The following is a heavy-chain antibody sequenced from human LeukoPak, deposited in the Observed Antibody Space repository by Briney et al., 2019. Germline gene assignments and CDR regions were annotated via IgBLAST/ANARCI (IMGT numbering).Heavy chain of an antibody. CDR2: INPSGGDT. D-gene: IGHD2-21*02. CDR3: ARTYCAEDCSIRYFNY. Sequence: ASVKVSCKASGYILSSYNMHWVRQAPGQGLEWLGIINPSGGDTKYAQKFQGRVTLTRDKSTSTVYMELSSLTSDDTAVYYCARTYCAEDCSIRYFNYWGQGTLVTVSS. V-gene: IGHV1-46*01. CDR1: GYILSSYN. J-gene: IGHJ4*02.